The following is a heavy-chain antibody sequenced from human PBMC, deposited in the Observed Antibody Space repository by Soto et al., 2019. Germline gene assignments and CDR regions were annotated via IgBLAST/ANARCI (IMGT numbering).Heavy chain of an antibody. Sequence: SETLSLTCSVSGGSIKSGGDYWGWIRQHPGKGLGGVGDIYYRGDAFYNPSLQSRGTISVDTAKNQFSLKLRSGTAADTAGDYCASDGDGDCRYYLDYWGQGTLVTFA. CDR3: ASDGDGDCRYYLDY. CDR2: IYYRGDA. D-gene: IGHD2-21*02. V-gene: IGHV4-31*03. J-gene: IGHJ4*02. CDR1: GGSIKSGGDY.